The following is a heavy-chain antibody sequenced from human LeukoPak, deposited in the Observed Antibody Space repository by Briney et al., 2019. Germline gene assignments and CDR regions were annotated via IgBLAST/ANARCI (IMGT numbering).Heavy chain of an antibody. CDR3: ANAAGSSSPYYYYYYMDV. Sequence: PGGSLRLSCAASGFTFSSYGMHWVRQAPGKGLEWVAFIRYDGSNKYYADSVKGRFTISRDDSKNTLYLQMNSLRAEDTAVYYCANAAGSSSPYYYYYYMDVWGKGTTVTVSS. CDR1: GFTFSSYG. J-gene: IGHJ6*03. CDR2: IRYDGSNK. V-gene: IGHV3-30*02. D-gene: IGHD6-6*01.